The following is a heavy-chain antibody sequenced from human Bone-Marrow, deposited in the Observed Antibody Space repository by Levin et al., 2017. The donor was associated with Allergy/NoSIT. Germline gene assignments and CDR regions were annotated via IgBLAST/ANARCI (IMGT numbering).Heavy chain of an antibody. J-gene: IGHJ5*02. CDR1: GGSVSDGAYY. Sequence: SPTLSLTCTVSGGSVSDGAYYWSWIRQHPGKALEWIGYIYYSGSTKYNPSLKSRVTISLDTPKNQFSLNVASVTAADTATYYCARGRDSSSWYTLLWFDPWGQGTLVTVSS. D-gene: IGHD6-13*01. CDR2: IYYSGST. V-gene: IGHV4-31*03. CDR3: ARGRDSSSWYTLLWFDP.